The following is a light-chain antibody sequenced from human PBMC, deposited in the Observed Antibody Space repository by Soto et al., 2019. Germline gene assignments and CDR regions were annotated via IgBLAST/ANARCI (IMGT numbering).Light chain of an antibody. V-gene: IGKV3-15*01. CDR1: QSVSSD. CDR3: QRYNNWPHT. J-gene: IGKJ2*01. CDR2: GAS. Sequence: EIVMTQSPATLSVSPGERATLSCRASQSVSSDLAWYQQKPGQAPRLLIYGASTRATGIPARFSGSGSGTEFPLTISSLQSEDFAVYYCQRYNNWPHTFGQGTKLEIK.